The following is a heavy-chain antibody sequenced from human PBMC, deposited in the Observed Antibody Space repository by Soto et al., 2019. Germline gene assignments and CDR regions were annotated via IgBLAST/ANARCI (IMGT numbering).Heavy chain of an antibody. CDR2: IKSKTDGGTT. J-gene: IGHJ6*02. Sequence: PGGSLRLSCAASGFTFSNAWMNWVRQAPGKGLEWVGRIKSKTDGGTTDYAAPVKGRFTISRDDSKNTLYLQMNSLKTEDTAVYYCTTVKSYDSSGYYLYYYYGMDVWGQGTTVTVSS. D-gene: IGHD3-22*01. CDR1: GFTFSNAW. CDR3: TTVKSYDSSGYYLYYYYGMDV. V-gene: IGHV3-15*07.